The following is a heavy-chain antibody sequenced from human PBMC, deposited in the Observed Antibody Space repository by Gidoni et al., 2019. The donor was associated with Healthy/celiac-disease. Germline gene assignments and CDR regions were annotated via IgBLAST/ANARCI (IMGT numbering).Heavy chain of an antibody. V-gene: IGHV1-69*01. CDR1: GGTFSSNA. CDR2: SIPIFGTA. J-gene: IGHJ6*03. D-gene: IGHD1-7*01. CDR3: ARVTPKTTYYDYYMDV. Sequence: QVQRVQSGAEGKKPGCAVKVSCKASGGTFSSNAISWVRQAPGQGLEWMGGSIPIFGTANYAQKFQGIVTITADESTSTAYMELSSLRSEDTAVYYCARVTPKTTYYDYYMDVWGKGTTVTVSS.